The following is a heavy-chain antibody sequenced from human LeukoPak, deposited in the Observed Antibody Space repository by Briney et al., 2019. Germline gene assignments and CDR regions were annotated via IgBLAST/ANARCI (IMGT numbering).Heavy chain of an antibody. D-gene: IGHD6-13*01. CDR1: GYTFTSYG. CDR3: ARAKSSSWYSYYYYMDV. J-gene: IGHJ6*03. V-gene: IGHV1-18*01. CDR2: ISAYNGNT. Sequence: ASVKVSCKASGYTFTSYGISWVRQAPGQGLEWMGWISAYNGNTNYAQKLQGRVTMTTDTSTSTAYMELRSLRSDDTAVYYSARAKSSSWYSYYYYMDVWGKGTTVTVSS.